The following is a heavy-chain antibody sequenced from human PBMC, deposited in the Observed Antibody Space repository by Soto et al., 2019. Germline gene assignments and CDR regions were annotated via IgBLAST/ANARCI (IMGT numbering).Heavy chain of an antibody. V-gene: IGHV4-31*03. Sequence: SETLSLTCTVSGGSISSGGYYWSWIRQHPGKGLEWIGYIYYSGSTYYNPSLKSRVTISVDTSKNQFSLKLSSVTAADTAVYYCARWEAMVRGVIASWFDSWGQGTLVTVSS. CDR1: GGSISSGGYY. J-gene: IGHJ5*01. D-gene: IGHD3-10*01. CDR2: IYYSGST. CDR3: ARWEAMVRGVIASWFDS.